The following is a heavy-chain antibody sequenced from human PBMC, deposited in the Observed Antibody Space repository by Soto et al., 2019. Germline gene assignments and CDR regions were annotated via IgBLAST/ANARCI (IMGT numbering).Heavy chain of an antibody. CDR3: ARWGPYYYGSGSYWFDL. J-gene: IGHJ2*01. V-gene: IGHV1-18*01. Sequence: QEQLVQSGGEVKKPGASVKVSCKASGYTFTSYGISWVRQAPGQGLEWMGWISAYNGDTNYAQKHQDRLTLTTDTSTTPAYMELRSLRSDDTAVYYCARWGPYYYGSGSYWFDLWGRGTLVTVSS. CDR2: ISAYNGDT. D-gene: IGHD3-10*01. CDR1: GYTFTSYG.